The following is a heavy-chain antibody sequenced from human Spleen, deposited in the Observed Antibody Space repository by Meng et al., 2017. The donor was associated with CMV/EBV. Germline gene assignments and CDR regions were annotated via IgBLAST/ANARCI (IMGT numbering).Heavy chain of an antibody. Sequence: ASVKVSCKASGYTFTDYYMYWVRQAPGQGLKWMGWVNPNNGATNYAQKFQGRVTMTRDTSISTAYMELSRLTSDDTAVYYCARDGLTVGPAMDVWGQGTTVTVSS. D-gene: IGHD4-23*01. J-gene: IGHJ6*02. CDR2: VNPNNGAT. CDR1: GYTFTDYY. V-gene: IGHV1-2*02. CDR3: ARDGLTVGPAMDV.